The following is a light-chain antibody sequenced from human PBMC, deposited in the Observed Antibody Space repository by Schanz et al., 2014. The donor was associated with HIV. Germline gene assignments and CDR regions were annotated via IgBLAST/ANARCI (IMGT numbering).Light chain of an antibody. J-gene: IGKJ4*01. CDR1: QRLSSAY. V-gene: IGKV3-20*01. CDR3: QYFGNSGGT. Sequence: EIVLTQSPGSLSLSPGGRATLSCGASQRLSSAYLAWYQQKRDQPPRLVIYATSTRAVGIPDRFSGTGSGTDFTLTISRLEPEDFAVYFCQYFGNSGGTFGGGTKVDMK. CDR2: ATS.